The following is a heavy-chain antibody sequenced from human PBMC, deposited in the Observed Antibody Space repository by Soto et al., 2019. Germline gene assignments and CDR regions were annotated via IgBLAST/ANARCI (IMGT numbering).Heavy chain of an antibody. CDR2: ISYDGSNK. Sequence: GGSLRLSCAASGFTCSSYAMHWVRQAPGKGLEWVAVISYDGSNKYYADSVKGRVTISRDNSKNTLYLQMNSLRAEDTAVYYCARDPAGYSSSPYYYYYGMDVWGQGTTVTVSS. J-gene: IGHJ6*02. CDR3: ARDPAGYSSSPYYYYYGMDV. CDR1: GFTCSSYA. V-gene: IGHV3-30-3*01. D-gene: IGHD6-13*01.